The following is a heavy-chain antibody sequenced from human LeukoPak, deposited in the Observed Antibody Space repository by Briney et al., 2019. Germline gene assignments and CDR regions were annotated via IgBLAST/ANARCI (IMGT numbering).Heavy chain of an antibody. Sequence: GGSLRLSCVDSGFTFSSYDMHWVRQRKGEGLEWVSDIGKAGDTYYADSVKGRFTISRENAKNSLYLQMNSLRDGDTAVYYCVRDPSGWGMDVWGQGTTVIVSS. V-gene: IGHV3-13*01. CDR2: IGKAGDT. CDR1: GFTFSSYD. CDR3: VRDPSGWGMDV. J-gene: IGHJ6*02.